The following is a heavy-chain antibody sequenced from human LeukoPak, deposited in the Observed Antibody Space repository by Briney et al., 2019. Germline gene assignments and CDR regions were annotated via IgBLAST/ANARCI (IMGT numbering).Heavy chain of an antibody. J-gene: IGHJ4*02. CDR1: GNYW. CDR3: ARDHQVSYFDL. D-gene: IGHD6-6*01. Sequence: GGSLRLSCAASGNYWMHWVRQAPGKGLVWVSHINSDGSWTSYADSVKGRFTVSRDSSKNTVYLQMNSLRAEDTAVYYCARDHQVSYFDLWGQGTLVTVSS. V-gene: IGHV3-74*01. CDR2: INSDGSWT.